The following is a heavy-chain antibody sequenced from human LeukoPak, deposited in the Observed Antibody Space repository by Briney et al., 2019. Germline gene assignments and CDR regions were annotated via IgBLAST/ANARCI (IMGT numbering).Heavy chain of an antibody. CDR3: ARGGGNIPGYCSSTSCPDAFDI. CDR2: IKQDGSEK. V-gene: IGHV3-7*01. Sequence: GGSLRLSCAASGFTFSSYWMSWVRQAPGKGLEWVANIKQDGSEKYYVDSVKGRFTISRDNAKNSLYLQMNSLRAEDTAVYYCARGGGNIPGYCSSTSCPDAFDIWGQGTMVTVSS. D-gene: IGHD2-2*01. CDR1: GFTFSSYW. J-gene: IGHJ3*02.